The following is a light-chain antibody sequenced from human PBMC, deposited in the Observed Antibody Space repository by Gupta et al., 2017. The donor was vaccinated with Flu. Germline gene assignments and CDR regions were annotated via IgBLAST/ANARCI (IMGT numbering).Light chain of an antibody. J-gene: IGKJ1*01. CDR3: QQYDSTPRT. Sequence: DIVMTQSPDSLAVSLGERATLNCKSSQSVLYSSNNKNYLAWYQQKPGQPPKLLIYWASTRESGVPDRFSGSGSGTDFTLTISSLQAEDVAVYYCQQYDSTPRTFGQGTKVEIK. V-gene: IGKV4-1*01. CDR2: WAS. CDR1: QSVLYSSNNKNY.